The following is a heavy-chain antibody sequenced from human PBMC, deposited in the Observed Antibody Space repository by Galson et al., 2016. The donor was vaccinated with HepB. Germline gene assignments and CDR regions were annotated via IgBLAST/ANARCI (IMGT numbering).Heavy chain of an antibody. V-gene: IGHV3-33*08. CDR1: GFTLRNHA. J-gene: IGHJ5*02. CDR2: IWHDGSEK. D-gene: IGHD2-8*02. Sequence: SLRLSCAASGFTLRNHAVHWVRQAPGQGLERVAVIWHDGSEKFYAASVEGRFAISRDNLRNTVYLQMNSLRVEDTAMYHCASTLFCTDSACHNWLDPWGQGTLVTVSS. CDR3: ASTLFCTDSACHNWLDP.